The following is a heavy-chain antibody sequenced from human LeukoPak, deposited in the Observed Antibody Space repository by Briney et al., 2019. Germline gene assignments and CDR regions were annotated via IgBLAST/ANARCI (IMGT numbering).Heavy chain of an antibody. J-gene: IGHJ3*02. CDR1: GGSFSGYY. V-gene: IGHV4-34*01. CDR3: ARSYSSSFLDAFDI. Sequence: TSETLSLTCAVYGGSFSGYYWSWIRQPPGKGLEWIGEINHSGSTNYNPSLKSRVTISVDTSKNQFSLKLSSVTAADTAVYYCARSYSSSFLDAFDIWGQGTMVTVSS. D-gene: IGHD6-13*01. CDR2: INHSGST.